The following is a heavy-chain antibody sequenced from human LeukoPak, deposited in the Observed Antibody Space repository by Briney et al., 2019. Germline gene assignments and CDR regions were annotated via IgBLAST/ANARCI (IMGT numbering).Heavy chain of an antibody. CDR3: AREGQQESILADY. J-gene: IGHJ4*02. D-gene: IGHD6-13*01. CDR2: INPSGGST. CDR1: GYTFSNYY. Sequence: ASVKVSCKASGYTFSNYYMHWVRQAPGQGLEWMGIINPSGGSTTYAQKFQGRVTLTRDTSTSTVYMELSSLISGDTAVYYCAREGQQESILADYWGQGTLITVSS. V-gene: IGHV1-46*01.